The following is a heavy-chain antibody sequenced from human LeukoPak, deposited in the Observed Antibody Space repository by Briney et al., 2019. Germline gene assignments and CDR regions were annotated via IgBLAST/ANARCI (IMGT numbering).Heavy chain of an antibody. J-gene: IGHJ3*02. Sequence: GGSLRLSCAASGFIVSSNYMRWGRQAPVKGLEWVSVIYSGGSTYYADSVKGRFTISRDNSKNTLYLQMNSLRAEDTAVYYCARPLTLGANDAFDIWGQGTMVTVSS. CDR1: GFIVSSNY. V-gene: IGHV3-53*01. D-gene: IGHD1-26*01. CDR3: ARPLTLGANDAFDI. CDR2: IYSGGST.